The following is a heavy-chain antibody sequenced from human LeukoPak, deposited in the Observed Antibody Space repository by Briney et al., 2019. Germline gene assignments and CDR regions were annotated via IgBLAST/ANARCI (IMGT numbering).Heavy chain of an antibody. CDR3: ARGGLGTTTHAFDI. V-gene: IGHV1-69*04. D-gene: IGHD1-1*01. Sequence: GSSVKVSCKASGGTFSSYAISWVRQAPGQGLEWMGRIIPILGIANYAQKFQGRVTMTIDTSTSTAYMELRSLRSDDTAVYYCARGGLGTTTHAFDIWGQGTMVTVSS. CDR2: IIPILGIA. J-gene: IGHJ3*02. CDR1: GGTFSSYA.